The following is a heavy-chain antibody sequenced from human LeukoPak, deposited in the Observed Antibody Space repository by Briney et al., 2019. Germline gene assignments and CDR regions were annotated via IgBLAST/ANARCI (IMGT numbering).Heavy chain of an antibody. CDR3: ARDRDYYGSGVFDY. CDR1: GFTFSSYW. Sequence: GGSLRLSCAASGFTFSSYWMSWVRQAPGKGLEWVANIKQDGSEKYYVDSVKGRFTISRDNAKNSLYLQMNSLRAEDTAVYYCARDRDYYGSGVFDYWGQGTLVTVSS. J-gene: IGHJ4*02. V-gene: IGHV3-7*01. D-gene: IGHD3-10*01. CDR2: IKQDGSEK.